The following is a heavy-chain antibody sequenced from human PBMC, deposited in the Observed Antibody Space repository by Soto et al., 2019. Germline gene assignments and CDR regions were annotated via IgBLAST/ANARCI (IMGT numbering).Heavy chain of an antibody. D-gene: IGHD1-26*01. V-gene: IGHV3-7*01. CDR1: GFSFSSFW. J-gene: IGHJ4*02. CDR3: ARDVSGKLGHDS. Sequence: GGSLRLSCAASGFSFSSFWMSWVRRAPGKGLDLVANIKQDGSDKNYVGSVKGRFTISRDNAKNSLFLQMNSLRVEDTAMYYCARDVSGKLGHDSWGQGTMVTVSS. CDR2: IKQDGSDK.